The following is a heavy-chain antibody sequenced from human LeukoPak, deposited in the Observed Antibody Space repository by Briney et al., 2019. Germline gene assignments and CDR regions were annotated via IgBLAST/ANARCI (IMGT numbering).Heavy chain of an antibody. D-gene: IGHD6-13*01. Sequence: PSETLSLTCAVYGGSFSGYYWSWIRQPAGKGLEWIGRIHTSGSTNYNPSLKSRVTMSVDTSKNQFSLKLSSVTAADTAVYYCAKGDPFRAGWFDPWGQGILVTVSS. CDR2: IHTSGST. CDR3: AKGDPFRAGWFDP. CDR1: GGSFSGYY. J-gene: IGHJ5*02. V-gene: IGHV4-59*10.